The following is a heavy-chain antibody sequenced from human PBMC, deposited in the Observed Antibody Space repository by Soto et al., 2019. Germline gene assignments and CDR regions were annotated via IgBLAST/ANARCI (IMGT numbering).Heavy chain of an antibody. CDR2: ISPDGSQK. Sequence: EVQLVESGGGLVQPGGSLRLSCAASGLTLSSYWTSWVRQAPGKGLEWVASISPDGSQKYFVDSVKGRFTISRDNAKNSLSLQMNSLRAEDTAVYNCAKAYVWGQGTLVTVSS. J-gene: IGHJ4*02. CDR3: AKAYV. V-gene: IGHV3-7*01. CDR1: GLTLSSYW. D-gene: IGHD3-10*02.